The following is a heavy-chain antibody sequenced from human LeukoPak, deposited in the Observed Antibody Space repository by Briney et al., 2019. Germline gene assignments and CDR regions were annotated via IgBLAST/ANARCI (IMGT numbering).Heavy chain of an antibody. J-gene: IGHJ5*02. CDR3: ARRSGGDFLDPAWGHWFDP. D-gene: IGHD2-21*02. CDR2: IYYSGST. V-gene: IGHV4-39*01. Sequence: PSETLSLTCTVSGGSISSSSYYWGWIRQPPGKGLEWIGSIYYSGSTYYNPSLKSRVTISVDTSKNQFSLKLSSVTAADTAVYYCARRSGGDFLDPAWGHWFDPWGQGTLVTVSS. CDR1: GGSISSSSYY.